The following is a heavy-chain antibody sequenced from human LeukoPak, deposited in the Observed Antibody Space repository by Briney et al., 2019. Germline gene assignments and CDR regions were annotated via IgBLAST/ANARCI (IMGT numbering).Heavy chain of an antibody. Sequence: PSETLSLTCTVSGGSISSSSYYWGWIRQPPGKGLEWIGSIYYSGSTYYNPSLKSRVTISVDTSKNQFSLKMSSVTAADTAVYYCARQGDHTSWYNLDWFDPWGQGTLVTVSS. J-gene: IGHJ5*02. CDR3: ARQGDHTSWYNLDWFDP. CDR1: GGSISSSSYY. D-gene: IGHD2-2*02. V-gene: IGHV4-39*01. CDR2: IYYSGST.